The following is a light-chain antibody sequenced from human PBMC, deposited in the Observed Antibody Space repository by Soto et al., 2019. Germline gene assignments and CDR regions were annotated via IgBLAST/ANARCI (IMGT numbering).Light chain of an antibody. CDR1: QSVRTN. CDR2: GAS. J-gene: IGKJ2*01. CDR3: QQYDDWPPYT. V-gene: IGKV3-15*01. Sequence: EIVMTQSPATLSVSPGEGATLSCRASQSVRTNLAWYQQRPGQAPRLLIYGASTRATDIPARFSGTGSGTEFTRTISSLQSEDFAVYYCQQYDDWPPYTFGQGTKLEI.